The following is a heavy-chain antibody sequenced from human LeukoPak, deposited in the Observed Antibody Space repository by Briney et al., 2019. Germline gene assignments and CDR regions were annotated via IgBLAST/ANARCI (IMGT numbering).Heavy chain of an antibody. J-gene: IGHJ4*02. CDR3: VRHSGWYFGY. Sequence: SETLSLTCAVSGDSVSGSFWWSWVRQPPHKGLEWIGEIHHSGSSNYNPSLESRVIISLDGSKNPLSLELSSVTAADTAVYYCVRHSGWYFGYWGQGTLVTVSS. CDR2: IHHSGSS. CDR1: GDSVSGSFW. D-gene: IGHD6-19*01. V-gene: IGHV4-4*02.